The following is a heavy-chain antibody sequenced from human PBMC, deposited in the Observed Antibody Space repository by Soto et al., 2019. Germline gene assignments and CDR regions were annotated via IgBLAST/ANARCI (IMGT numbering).Heavy chain of an antibody. V-gene: IGHV3-48*02. Sequence: EVQLVESGGGLVQPGGSLRLSCAASGFTFSGYNMNWIRQAPGKGLEWVSCIKSDSSGIWYADSVKGRFTMSRDNAKISLHLQMNRLRDVDTAVYFCARDANWSSDYWGQGTLVAVSS. J-gene: IGHJ4*02. CDR1: GFTFSGYN. CDR3: ARDANWSSDY. D-gene: IGHD1-1*01. CDR2: IKSDSSGI.